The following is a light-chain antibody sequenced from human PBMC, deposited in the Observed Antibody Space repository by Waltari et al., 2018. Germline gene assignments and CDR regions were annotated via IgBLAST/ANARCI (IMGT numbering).Light chain of an antibody. Sequence: DIQMTQSPSSLSASVGDRVTITCRASQSISSYLNWYQQKPGKAPKVLIYAASSLQSVVPSRFSGSGSGTDFTLTISSLQPEDFATYYCQQSYSTPRTFGQGTKVENK. CDR1: QSISSY. CDR2: AAS. CDR3: QQSYSTPRT. V-gene: IGKV1-39*01. J-gene: IGKJ1*01.